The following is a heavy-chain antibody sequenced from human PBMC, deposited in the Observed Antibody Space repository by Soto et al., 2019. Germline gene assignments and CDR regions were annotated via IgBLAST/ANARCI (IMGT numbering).Heavy chain of an antibody. Sequence: QVQLVQSGAEVKKPGASVKVSCKASGYTFTSYGISWVRQAPGQGLEWMGWISAYNGNTNYAQKLQGRVTMTTDTPTSTAYMELRSVRSDDTAVYYCARDPARITMVRGVTFFDYWGQGTLVTVSS. J-gene: IGHJ4*02. CDR3: ARDPARITMVRGVTFFDY. D-gene: IGHD3-10*01. CDR2: ISAYNGNT. V-gene: IGHV1-18*01. CDR1: GYTFTSYG.